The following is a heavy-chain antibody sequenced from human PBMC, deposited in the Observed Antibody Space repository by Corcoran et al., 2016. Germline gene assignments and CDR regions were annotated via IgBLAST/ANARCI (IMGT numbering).Heavy chain of an antibody. Sequence: QVQLVQSGAEVKKPGASVKVSCKASGYTFTGYYMHWVRQAPGQGLEWMGWINPNSGGTNYAQKFQGRVTMTRDTSISTAYMELSRLRSDDTAVYYCARDLYRGTGSCWYVGDYWGQGTLVTVSS. J-gene: IGHJ4*02. D-gene: IGHD6-19*01. CDR2: INPNSGGT. V-gene: IGHV1-2*02. CDR3: ARDLYRGTGSCWYVGDY. CDR1: GYTFTGYY.